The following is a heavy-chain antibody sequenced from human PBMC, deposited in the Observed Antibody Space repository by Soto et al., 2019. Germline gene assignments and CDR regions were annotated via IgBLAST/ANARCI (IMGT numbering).Heavy chain of an antibody. CDR2: INSDGSST. J-gene: IGHJ4*02. Sequence: EVQLVESGGGLVQPGGSLRLSCAASGFTFSSYWMHWVRQAPGKGLVWVSRINSDGSSTSYADSVKGRFTISRDNAKNTLYLKMNSLRAEDTAVYYCAREERYNWNYFDYWGQGTLVTVSS. CDR3: AREERYNWNYFDY. D-gene: IGHD1-20*01. V-gene: IGHV3-74*01. CDR1: GFTFSSYW.